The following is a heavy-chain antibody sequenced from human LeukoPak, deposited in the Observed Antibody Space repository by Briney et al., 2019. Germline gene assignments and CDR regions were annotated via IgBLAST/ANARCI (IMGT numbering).Heavy chain of an antibody. CDR1: GGSISGSRYY. J-gene: IGHJ4*02. CDR3: AKYGSGTY. CDR2: IFYTGTT. V-gene: IGHV4-39*01. Sequence: PSETLSLTCSVSGGSISGSRYYWAWIRQPPGKGLEWIGTIFYTGTTDYNPSLNSRVTISIDTSKNQFSLKLGSVTARDSAFYYCAKYGSGTYWGQGTMVTVSS. D-gene: IGHD3-10*01.